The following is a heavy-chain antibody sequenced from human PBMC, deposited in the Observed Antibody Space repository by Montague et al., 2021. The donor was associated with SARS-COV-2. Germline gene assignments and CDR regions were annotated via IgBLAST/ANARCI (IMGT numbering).Heavy chain of an antibody. J-gene: IGHJ3*01. CDR1: GFNFRSYY. Sequence: SLRLSCAAPGFNFRSYYIHWVRQAPGSGLVWVSRIDNDGRGTIYADSVKGRFTISRDNAKNTLFLQMNSLRADDTAVYYCARGGFNHGFDVWGQGTVVTVSS. V-gene: IGHV3-74*01. CDR2: IDNDGRGT. CDR3: ARGGFNHGFDV.